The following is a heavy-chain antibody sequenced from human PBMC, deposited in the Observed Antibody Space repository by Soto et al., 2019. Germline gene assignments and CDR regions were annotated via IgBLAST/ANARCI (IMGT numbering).Heavy chain of an antibody. CDR2: ISAYNGNT. CDR3: AVSPLFRGLYAWFDP. J-gene: IGHJ5*02. CDR1: GYTFTSCG. Sequence: ASVKVSCKASGYTFTSCGISWVRQAPGQGLEWMGWISAYNGNTNYAQKLQGRVTMTTDTSTSTAYMELRSLRSDDTAVDYCAVSPLFRGLYAWFDPWGQGSVVTV. D-gene: IGHD3-10*01. V-gene: IGHV1-18*01.